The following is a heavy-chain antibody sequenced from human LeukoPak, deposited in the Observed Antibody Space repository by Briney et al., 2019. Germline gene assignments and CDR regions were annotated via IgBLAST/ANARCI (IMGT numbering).Heavy chain of an antibody. CDR2: ISSSSSTI. CDR3: ARVYCSGGSCYSRPNFFDY. CDR1: GFTFSSYW. Sequence: GGSLRLSCAASGFTFSSYWMHWVRQAPGKGLEWVSYISSSSSTIYYADSVKGRFTISRDNAKNSLYLQMNSLRDEDTAVYYCARVYCSGGSCYSRPNFFDYWGQGTLVTVSS. D-gene: IGHD2-15*01. J-gene: IGHJ4*02. V-gene: IGHV3-48*02.